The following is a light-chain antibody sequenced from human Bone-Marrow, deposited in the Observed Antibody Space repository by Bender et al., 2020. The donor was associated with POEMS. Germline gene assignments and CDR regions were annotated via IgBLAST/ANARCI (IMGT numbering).Light chain of an antibody. J-gene: IGLJ2*01. CDR3: QAWDSGTVV. V-gene: IGLV3-1*01. Sequence: SELTQPPSMSVSPGQTAHITCSGDKLDNTFTYWYQQKAGQSPVLIIYKDEKRPSGIPERFSGSSSGNTATLTVSGTQAIDEADYYCQAWDSGTVVFRGGTKLAVL. CDR2: KDE. CDR1: KLDNTF.